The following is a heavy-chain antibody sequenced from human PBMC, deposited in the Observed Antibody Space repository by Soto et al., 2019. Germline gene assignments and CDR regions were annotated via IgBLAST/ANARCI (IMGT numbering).Heavy chain of an antibody. D-gene: IGHD2-21*01. CDR2: IIPILGIA. J-gene: IGHJ6*03. Sequence: ASVKVSCKASGGTFSSYTISWVRQAPGQGLEWMGRIIPILGIANYAQKFQGRVTITADKSTSTAYMELSSLRSEDTAVYYCARDVINNSIPYYYYYMDVWGKGTTVTVS. V-gene: IGHV1-69*04. CDR3: ARDVINNSIPYYYYYMDV. CDR1: GGTFSSYT.